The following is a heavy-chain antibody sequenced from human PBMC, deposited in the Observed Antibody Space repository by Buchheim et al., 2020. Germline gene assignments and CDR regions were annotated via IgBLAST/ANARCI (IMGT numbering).Heavy chain of an antibody. D-gene: IGHD3-3*01. J-gene: IGHJ6*03. V-gene: IGHV4-31*03. CDR2: IYYSGRT. Sequence: QVQLQESGPGLVKPSQTLSLTCTVSGGSISSGGYYWSWIRQHPGKGLEWIGYIYYSGRTYYNPSLKRRVTISVDTSKNQFSLKLSSVTAADTAVYYCARGRGDFWSGYYRGIGYYYYMDVWGKGTT. CDR3: ARGRGDFWSGYYRGIGYYYYMDV. CDR1: GGSISSGGYY.